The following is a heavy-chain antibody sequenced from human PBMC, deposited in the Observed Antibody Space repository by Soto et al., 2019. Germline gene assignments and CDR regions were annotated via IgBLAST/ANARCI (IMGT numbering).Heavy chain of an antibody. CDR1: GFTFSDYA. CDR2: VSHDGRNT. V-gene: IGHV3-30*18. J-gene: IGHJ4*02. CDR3: AKGGRQWLVTSDFNY. D-gene: IGHD6-19*01. Sequence: VQLVESGGGVVQPGRSLRLSCAASGFTFSDYAMHWVRQAPGKGLEWVAVVSHDGRNTHYADSGKGRLTISRDSSKNTVSLEMTSLRAEDTAVYYCAKGGRQWLVTSDFNYWGQGALVTVSS.